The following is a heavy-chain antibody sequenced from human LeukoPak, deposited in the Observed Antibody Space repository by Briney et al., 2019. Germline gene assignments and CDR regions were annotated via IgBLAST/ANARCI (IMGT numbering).Heavy chain of an antibody. Sequence: GGSLTLSCAASGFTVSTTYMSWVRQAPGKGLEWVSLIYSGGSTYYAHSVKGRFTISRDNAKNSLYLQMNSLRAEDTAVYYCARDRGVYSRTLEDWGQGTLVTVSS. CDR1: GFTVSTTY. CDR2: IYSGGST. J-gene: IGHJ4*02. V-gene: IGHV3-66*01. D-gene: IGHD6-13*01. CDR3: ARDRGVYSRTLED.